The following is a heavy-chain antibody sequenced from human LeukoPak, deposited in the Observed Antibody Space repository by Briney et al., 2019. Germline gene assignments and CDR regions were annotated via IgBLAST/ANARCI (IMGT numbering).Heavy chain of an antibody. J-gene: IGHJ4*02. CDR2: INEDGSYK. Sequence: PGGSLRLSCAVSGFTFTSYWMSWVRQAPGKGLEWVANINEDGSYKFHADSVKGRLTTSRDNAKNSLYLQMNSLRADDTAVYYCARDATRGGDNDYWGQGTRVIVSS. CDR1: GFTFTSYW. D-gene: IGHD2-21*02. CDR3: ARDATRGGDNDY. V-gene: IGHV3-7*01.